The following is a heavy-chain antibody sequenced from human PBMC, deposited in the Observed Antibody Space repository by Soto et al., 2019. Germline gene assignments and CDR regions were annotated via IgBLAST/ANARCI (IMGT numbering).Heavy chain of an antibody. J-gene: IGHJ4*02. CDR1: GFTFSSYA. D-gene: IGHD3-22*01. V-gene: IGHV3-30-3*01. CDR3: ARERSGYFYFDY. Sequence: GGSLRLSCAASGFTFSSYAMHWVRQAPGKGLEWVAVISYDGSNKYYADPVKGRFTISRDNSKNTLYLQMNSLRAEDTAVYYCARERSGYFYFDYWGQGTLVTVSS. CDR2: ISYDGSNK.